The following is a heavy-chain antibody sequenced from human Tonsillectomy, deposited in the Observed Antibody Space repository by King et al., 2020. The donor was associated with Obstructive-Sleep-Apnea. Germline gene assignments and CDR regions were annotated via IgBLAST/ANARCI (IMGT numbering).Heavy chain of an antibody. CDR3: ARHTGQYYSMDV. CDR2: IYYSGST. D-gene: IGHD3-10*01. J-gene: IGHJ6*02. V-gene: IGHV4-59*08. Sequence: QLQESGPGLVKPSETLSLTCTVSGGSISSYYWSWIRQPPGKGLEGVGYIYYSGSTKYNPSLKSRVSISVDTSKNQFSLKVNSVTAADTAVYYCARHTGQYYSMDVWGQGTTVTVSS. CDR1: GGSISSYY.